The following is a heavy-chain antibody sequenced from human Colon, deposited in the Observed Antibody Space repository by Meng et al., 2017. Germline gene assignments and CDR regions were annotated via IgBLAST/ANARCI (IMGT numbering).Heavy chain of an antibody. CDR3: ARGGWLRIGPLADS. CDR2: IHTKTGNP. Sequence: QVQLVQPESELKKPVASVKVSCKASGYTFTSHAMNWVRQSPGQGLEWMGWIHTKTGNPTYAQGFTGRFVFSLDTSINTAYLHIRTLKSDDTAVYYCARGGWLRIGPLADSWGQGTLVTVSS. CDR1: GYTFTSHA. J-gene: IGHJ5*01. D-gene: IGHD5-12*01. V-gene: IGHV7-4-1*02.